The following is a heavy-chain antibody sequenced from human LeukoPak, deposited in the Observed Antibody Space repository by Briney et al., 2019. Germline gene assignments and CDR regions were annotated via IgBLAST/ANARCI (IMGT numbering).Heavy chain of an antibody. CDR1: GFTFSSYE. CDR3: AELGITMIGGV. CDR2: INSSGSTI. V-gene: IGHV3-48*03. D-gene: IGHD3-10*02. Sequence: GGSLRLSCGASGFTFSSYEMNWVRQPPGRGLERVSYINSSGSTIYYADSVKSRFTISRDNAKNSLYLQMNSLRAEDTAVYYCAELGITMIGGVWGKGTTVTISS. J-gene: IGHJ6*04.